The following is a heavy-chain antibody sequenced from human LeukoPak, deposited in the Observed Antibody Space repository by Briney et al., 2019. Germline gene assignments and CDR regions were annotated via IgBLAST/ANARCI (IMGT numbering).Heavy chain of an antibody. CDR3: ARCGRDGYNEGNWFDP. V-gene: IGHV3-21*01. CDR1: GFTFDDYA. Sequence: GGSLRLSCAASGFTFDDYAMHWVRQAPGKGLEWVSSISSSSSYIYYADSVKGRFTISRDNAKNSLYLQMNSLRAEDTAVYYCARCGRDGYNEGNWFDPWGQGTLVTVSS. D-gene: IGHD5-24*01. J-gene: IGHJ5*02. CDR2: ISSSSSYI.